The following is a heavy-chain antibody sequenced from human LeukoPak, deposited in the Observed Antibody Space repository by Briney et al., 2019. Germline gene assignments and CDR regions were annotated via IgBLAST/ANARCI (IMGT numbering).Heavy chain of an antibody. Sequence: GGSLRLSCAASGFTFSSYEMNWVRQASGKGLEWVSYISSSGSTIYYADSVKGRFTISRDNAKNSLYLQMNSLRAEDTAVYYCARDSSRGVGDFDYWGQGTLVTVSS. CDR2: ISSSGSTI. CDR1: GFTFSSYE. J-gene: IGHJ4*02. CDR3: ARDSSRGVGDFDY. D-gene: IGHD1-26*01. V-gene: IGHV3-48*03.